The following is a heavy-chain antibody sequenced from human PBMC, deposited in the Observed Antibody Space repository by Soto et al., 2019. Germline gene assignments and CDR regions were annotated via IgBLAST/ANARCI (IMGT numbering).Heavy chain of an antibody. CDR1: GYTLTRYD. J-gene: IGHJ4*03. V-gene: IGHV1-8*01. Sequence: GASVKLSCKASGYTLTRYDINWSRACAGQGLEWMGWMNPNSGNTGYAQKCKGRVTMSRDISTSTVHMELRSLRYEDTAFYYCARGLDYYDCSGYDFWGQGTLVTVSS. D-gene: IGHD3-22*01. CDR2: MNPNSGNT. CDR3: ARGLDYYDCSGYDF.